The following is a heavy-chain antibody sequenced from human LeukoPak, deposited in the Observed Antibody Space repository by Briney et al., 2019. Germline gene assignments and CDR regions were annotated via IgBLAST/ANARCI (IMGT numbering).Heavy chain of an antibody. V-gene: IGHV3-23*01. CDR2: ISSSGDST. CDR1: GFTFSSYA. D-gene: IGHD3-10*01. CDR3: PKYYYGSGSYYSFDH. Sequence: GGSLRLSCAASGFTFSSYAMSWGRQAPGKGLELVSSISSSGDSTHYADSVKGRFSISRDNSKNTLYLQMNSRRAEDTAVYYCPKYYYGSGSYYSFDHWGQGTLVTVSS. J-gene: IGHJ4*02.